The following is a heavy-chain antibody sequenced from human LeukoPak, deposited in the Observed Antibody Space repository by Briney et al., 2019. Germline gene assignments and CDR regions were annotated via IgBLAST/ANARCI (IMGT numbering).Heavy chain of an antibody. Sequence: ASVKVSCKASGYTFTSYYMHWVRQAPGQGLEWMGIINPSGGSTSYAQTFQGRVTMTRDTSTSTVYMELSSLRSEDTAVYYCARGEVVVAALTNWYFDLWGRGTLVTVSS. D-gene: IGHD2-15*01. CDR2: INPSGGST. J-gene: IGHJ2*01. V-gene: IGHV1-46*03. CDR1: GYTFTSYY. CDR3: ARGEVVVAALTNWYFDL.